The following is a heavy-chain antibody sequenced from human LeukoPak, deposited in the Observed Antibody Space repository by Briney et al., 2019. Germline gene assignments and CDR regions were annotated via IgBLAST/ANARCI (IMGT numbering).Heavy chain of an antibody. Sequence: SVKVSCKAPGGTFSSYAISWVRQAPGQGLEWMGGIIPIFGTANYAQKFQGRVTITADVSTSTAYMELSSLRSEDTAVYYCARSVGPSDYYGMDVWGQGTTVTVSS. J-gene: IGHJ6*02. V-gene: IGHV1-69*13. CDR1: GGTFSSYA. D-gene: IGHD1-26*01. CDR2: IIPIFGTA. CDR3: ARSVGPSDYYGMDV.